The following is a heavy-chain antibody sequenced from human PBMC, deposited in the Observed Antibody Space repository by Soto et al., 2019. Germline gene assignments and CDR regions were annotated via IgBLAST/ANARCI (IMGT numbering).Heavy chain of an antibody. V-gene: IGHV3-11*06. Sequence: GSLRLSCAASGFTFSDYYMSWIRQAPGKGLEWVSYISSSSSYTNYADSVKGRFTISRDNAKNSLYLQMNSLRAEDTAVYYCARDLDVDYYDSSAGGCFDYWGQGTLVTVSS. CDR3: ARDLDVDYYDSSAGGCFDY. J-gene: IGHJ4*02. CDR1: GFTFSDYY. D-gene: IGHD3-22*01. CDR2: ISSSSSYT.